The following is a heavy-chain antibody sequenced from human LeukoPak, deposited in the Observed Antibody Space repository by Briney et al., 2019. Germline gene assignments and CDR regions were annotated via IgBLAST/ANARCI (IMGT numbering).Heavy chain of an antibody. J-gene: IGHJ6*03. Sequence: SETLSLTCAVYGGSFSGYYWSWIRQPPGKGLEWIGEINHSGSANYNPSLKSRVTISVDTSKNQFSLKLSSVTAADTAVYYCARGALNYDFWSGYPGSYYYYYMDVWGKGTTVTVSS. V-gene: IGHV4-34*01. CDR3: ARGALNYDFWSGYPGSYYYYYMDV. CDR1: GGSFSGYY. D-gene: IGHD3-3*01. CDR2: INHSGSA.